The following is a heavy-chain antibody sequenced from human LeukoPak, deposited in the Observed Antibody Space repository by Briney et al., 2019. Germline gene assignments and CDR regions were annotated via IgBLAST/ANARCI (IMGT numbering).Heavy chain of an antibody. J-gene: IGHJ4*02. CDR2: INPSGGST. D-gene: IGHD2-8*02. V-gene: IGHV1-46*01. Sequence: ASVKVSCKASGYTFTSYYMHWVQQAPGQGLEWMGIINPSGGSTSYAQKFQGRVTMTRDTSTSTVYMELSSLRSEDTAVFYCARGGPTGGRYYWGQGTLVIVSS. CDR1: GYTFTSYY. CDR3: ARGGPTGGRYY.